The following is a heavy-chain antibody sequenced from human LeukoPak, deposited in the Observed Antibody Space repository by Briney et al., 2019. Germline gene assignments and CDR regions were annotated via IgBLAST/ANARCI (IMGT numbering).Heavy chain of an antibody. CDR2: ISSSSSYI. V-gene: IGHV3-21*01. CDR1: GFTFSSYS. J-gene: IGHJ4*02. Sequence: GGSLRLSCAASGFTFSSYSMNWVRRAPGKGLEWVSSISSSSSYIYYADSVEGRFTISRDNAKNSLYLQMNSLRAEDTAVYYCARDRGAMVLYYFDYWGQGTLVTVSS. CDR3: ARDRGAMVLYYFDY. D-gene: IGHD3-10*01.